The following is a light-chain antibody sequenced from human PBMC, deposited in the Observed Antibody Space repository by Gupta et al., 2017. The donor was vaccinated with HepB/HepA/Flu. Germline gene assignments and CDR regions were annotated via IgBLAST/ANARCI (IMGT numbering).Light chain of an antibody. J-gene: IGKJ4*01. CDR1: QSVSSSY. Sequence: EIVLTPSSGTLCLSPGERATLSCRASQSVSSSYLAWYQQKPGQAPRLLIYGASSRATGIPDRFSGSGSGTDFTLTISRLEPEDFAVYYCQQYGSSPRLTFGGGTKVEIK. CDR2: GAS. CDR3: QQYGSSPRLT. V-gene: IGKV3-20*01.